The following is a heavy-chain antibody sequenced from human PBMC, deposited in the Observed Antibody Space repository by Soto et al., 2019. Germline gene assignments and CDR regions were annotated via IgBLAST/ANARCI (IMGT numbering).Heavy chain of an antibody. CDR2: IYYSGST. CDR1: GGSISSSSYY. CDR3: ARHSIRDYGDYVIAFDI. J-gene: IGHJ3*02. Sequence: QLQLQESGPGLVKPSETLSLTCTVSGGSISSSSYYWGWIRQPPGKGLEWIGSIYYSGSTYYNPSLKSRVTISVDTSKNQFSLKLSSVTAADTAVYYCARHSIRDYGDYVIAFDIWGRGTMVTVSS. V-gene: IGHV4-39*01. D-gene: IGHD4-17*01.